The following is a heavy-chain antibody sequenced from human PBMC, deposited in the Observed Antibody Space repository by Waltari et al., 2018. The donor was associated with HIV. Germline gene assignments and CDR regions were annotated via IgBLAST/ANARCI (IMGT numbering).Heavy chain of an antibody. CDR3: AKDRLSQSSGWYYFDY. Sequence: EVQLLESGGGLVQPGGSLRLSCAASGFTFSSYALHWVRQAPGKGLEWVSGISGSGNTYYAESVKGRFTISRDNSNNRLHLQMNTLRAEDTAVYYCAKDRLSQSSGWYYFDYWGQGTLVTVSS. CDR2: ISGSGNT. J-gene: IGHJ4*02. D-gene: IGHD6-19*01. CDR1: GFTFSSYA. V-gene: IGHV3-23*01.